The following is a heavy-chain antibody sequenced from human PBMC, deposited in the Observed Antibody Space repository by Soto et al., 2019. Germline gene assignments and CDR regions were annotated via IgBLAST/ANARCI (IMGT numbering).Heavy chain of an antibody. Sequence: SETLSLTCAISGASISTRGFPWSWIRQPPGKGLEWIGYIYPSGATYYNPSLKSRVTISLETSKNRFALNVNSATAADTAVYYCARAVFSSILYIDLWGQGTTVTVSS. D-gene: IGHD3-10*01. V-gene: IGHV4-30-2*01. J-gene: IGHJ6*03. CDR1: GASISTRGFP. CDR3: ARAVFSSILYIDL. CDR2: IYPSGAT.